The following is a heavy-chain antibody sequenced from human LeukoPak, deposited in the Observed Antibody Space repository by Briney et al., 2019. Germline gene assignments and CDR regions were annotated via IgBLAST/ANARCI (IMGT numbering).Heavy chain of an antibody. D-gene: IGHD3-3*01. J-gene: IGHJ4*02. CDR1: GFTFSSYG. V-gene: IGHV3-30*18. CDR2: ISYDGSNK. CDR3: AKGGGRLYDFWSGCILDY. Sequence: GGSLRVSCAASGFTFSSYGMHWVRQAPGKGLERVAVISYDGSNKYYADSVKGRFTISRDNSKSTLYLQMNSLRAEDTAVYYCAKGGGRLYDFWSGCILDYLGQGTLVTVSS.